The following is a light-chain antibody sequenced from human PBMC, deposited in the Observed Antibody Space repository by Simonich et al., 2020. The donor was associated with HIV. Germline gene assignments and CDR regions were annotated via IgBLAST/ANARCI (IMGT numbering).Light chain of an antibody. CDR1: SSDGVNYNL. CDR2: EGS. V-gene: IGLV2-23*01. J-gene: IGLJ3*02. CDR3: CSYAGSRTWV. Sequence: QSALTQPASVSGSPGQSITISCTGPSSDGVNYNLVSWYQQHPGKAPKLMIYEGSKRPSGVSNRFSGSKSGNTASLTISGLQAEDEADYYCCSYAGSRTWVFGGGTKLTVL.